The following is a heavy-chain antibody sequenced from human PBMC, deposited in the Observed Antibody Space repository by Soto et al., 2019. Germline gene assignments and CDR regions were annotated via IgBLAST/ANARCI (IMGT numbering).Heavy chain of an antibody. V-gene: IGHV3-30*03. Sequence: VQVVESGGGVVQPGRSLRLSCTPSRFSFRSYGMHWVRQTPGKGLEWVAVISYDGSNKEYADSVKGRFTISRDKSKSMLYLQMDRVGPDDTGVYYCTAVTAVGSLWFGLHPRGPFGYWAEGTLVTVSS. CDR3: TAVTAVGSLWFGLHPRGPFGY. CDR1: RFSFRSYG. CDR2: ISYDGSNK. J-gene: IGHJ4*02. D-gene: IGHD3-10*01.